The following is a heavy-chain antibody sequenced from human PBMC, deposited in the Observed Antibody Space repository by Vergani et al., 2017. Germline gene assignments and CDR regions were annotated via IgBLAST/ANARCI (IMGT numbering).Heavy chain of an antibody. Sequence: QVQLQESGPGLVKPSETLSLTCAVSGFSIDNGYYWGWIRQTPGKGLEWIGSIYYSGSTNYNPSLKSRVTISVDTSKNQFSLKLSSVTAADTAVYYCARGGWGTVTTFFHYGMDVWGQGTTVTVSS. V-gene: IGHV4-38-2*01. CDR2: IYYSGST. D-gene: IGHD4-17*01. CDR3: ARGGWGTVTTFFHYGMDV. J-gene: IGHJ6*02. CDR1: GFSIDNGYY.